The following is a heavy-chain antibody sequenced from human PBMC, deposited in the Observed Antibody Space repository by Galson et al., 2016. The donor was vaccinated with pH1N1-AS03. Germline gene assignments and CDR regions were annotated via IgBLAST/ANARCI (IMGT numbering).Heavy chain of an antibody. J-gene: IGHJ4*02. CDR3: ATYGSGSRGGFDY. D-gene: IGHD3-10*01. CDR2: VSTYNGNT. Sequence: SVKVSCKASGYTFASFGVSWVRQAPGQGLDWMGWVSTYNGNTNYAQKFQGRVTMTTDTSTSTAYMELRSLRSDDTAVYYCATYGSGSRGGFDYWGQGALITVSS. CDR1: GYTFASFG. V-gene: IGHV1-18*01.